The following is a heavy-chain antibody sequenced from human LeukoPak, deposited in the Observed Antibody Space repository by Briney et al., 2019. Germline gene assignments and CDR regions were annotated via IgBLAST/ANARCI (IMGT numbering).Heavy chain of an antibody. D-gene: IGHD3-10*01. CDR1: GFTFSSYS. J-gene: IGHJ4*02. CDR2: ISSSSSYI. V-gene: IGHV3-21*04. Sequence: GGSLRLSWAASGFTFSSYSMNWVRQAPGKGLEWVSSISSSSSYIYYADSVKGRFTISRDNAKNSLYLQMNSLRAEDTAIYYCATLYGSSRGAFDYWGQGTLVTVSS. CDR3: ATLYGSSRGAFDY.